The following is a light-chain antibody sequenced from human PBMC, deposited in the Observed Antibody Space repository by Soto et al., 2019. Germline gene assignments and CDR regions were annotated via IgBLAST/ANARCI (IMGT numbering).Light chain of an antibody. V-gene: IGLV2-23*01. CDR1: SNDVGAYYS. CDR2: RGT. Sequence: QSVLAQPASVSGSPGQSITISCTGTSNDVGAYYSVSWYQQHPHKAPQVIIYRGTQRPSGASNRFSASTSGNAASLTISGLPADDEADYFCCSSAPESTYVCGTGTKVTVL. J-gene: IGLJ1*01. CDR3: CSSAPESTYV.